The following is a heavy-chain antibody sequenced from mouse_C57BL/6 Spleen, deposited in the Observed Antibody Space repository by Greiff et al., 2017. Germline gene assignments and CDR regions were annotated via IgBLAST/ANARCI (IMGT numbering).Heavy chain of an antibody. V-gene: IGHV1-82*01. CDR2: IYPGDGDT. CDR3: ARERSNYFDY. Sequence: QVQLKQSGPELVKPGASVKISCKASGYAFSSSWMNWVKQRPGKGLEWIGRIYPGDGDTNYNGKFKGKATLTADKSSSTAYMQLSSLTSEDSAVYFCARERSNYFDYWGQGTTLTVSS. CDR1: GYAFSSSW. D-gene: IGHD5-1*01. J-gene: IGHJ2*01.